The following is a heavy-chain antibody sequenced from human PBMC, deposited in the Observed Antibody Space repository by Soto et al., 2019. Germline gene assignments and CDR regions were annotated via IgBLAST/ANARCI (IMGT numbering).Heavy chain of an antibody. D-gene: IGHD3-10*01. V-gene: IGHV4-31*03. CDR2: IDNSGGT. CDR3: AIGVDLAKSGY. CDR1: GGSISSSGYY. Sequence: QVQLQESGPGLVKPSQTLSLTCTVSGGSISSSGYYWSLMRQQPGKGLEWVGYIDNSGGTYYNPSLRGRVNISVDTSKNQFSLKLTSMTAADTALYYCAIGVDLAKSGYWGQGTLVTVSS. J-gene: IGHJ4*02.